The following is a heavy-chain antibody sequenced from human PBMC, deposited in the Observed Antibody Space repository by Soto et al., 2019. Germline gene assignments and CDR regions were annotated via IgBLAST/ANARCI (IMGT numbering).Heavy chain of an antibody. V-gene: IGHV1-2*04. D-gene: IGHD2-8*02. CDR1: GYTFTDYY. CDR2: INPNSGGT. J-gene: IGHJ6*02. CDR3: ARAMATGGSPMDV. Sequence: QVQLVQSGAEVRGPGASVKVSCKASGYTFTDYYMHWVRHAPGQGLEWMGWINPNSGGTNYAQKFQGSVTMTRDTSIPTAYMVRSGLRSDDTALYYGARAMATGGSPMDVWGQGITVTVSS.